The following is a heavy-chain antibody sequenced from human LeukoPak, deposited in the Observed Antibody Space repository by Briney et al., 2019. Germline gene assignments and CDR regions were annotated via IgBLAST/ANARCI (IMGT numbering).Heavy chain of an antibody. J-gene: IGHJ4*02. CDR1: GYTFTSCD. Sequence: ASVTVSCKASGYTFTSCDINWVRQATGQGLEWMGWMNPNSGNTGYGQSFRGRITMTRDISIGTAYMELSNLTSEDTAIYYCTRGSSGRRDNWGQGTLVTVSA. CDR2: MNPNSGNT. CDR3: TRGSSGRRDN. V-gene: IGHV1-8*01. D-gene: IGHD6-19*01.